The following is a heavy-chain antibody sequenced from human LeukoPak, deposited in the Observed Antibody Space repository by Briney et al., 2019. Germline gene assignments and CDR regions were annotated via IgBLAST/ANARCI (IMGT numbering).Heavy chain of an antibody. Sequence: GRSLRLSCAASGFTFSSYAMHWVRQAPGKGLEWVAVISYDGSNKYYADSVKGRFTISRDNSKNTLYLQMNSLRAEDTAVYYYARPLAVYWGQGTLVTVSS. J-gene: IGHJ4*02. V-gene: IGHV3-30*04. CDR2: ISYDGSNK. CDR1: GFTFSSYA. CDR3: ARPLAVY.